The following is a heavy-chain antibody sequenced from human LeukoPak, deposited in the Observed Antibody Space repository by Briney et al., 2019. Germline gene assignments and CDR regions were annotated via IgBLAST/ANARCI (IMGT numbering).Heavy chain of an antibody. J-gene: IGHJ4*02. V-gene: IGHV3-7*01. D-gene: IGHD3-22*01. CDR2: IKQDGSET. Sequence: GGSLRLSCAASGFTLITYSMNWVRQAPGKGLEWVANIKQDGSETYYVDSVKGRFTISRDNAKNSLYLQMNSLRAEDTAVYYCARDRNYDGSVYYEDDYFDYWGQGTLVTVSS. CDR3: ARDRNYDGSVYYEDDYFDY. CDR1: GFTLITYS.